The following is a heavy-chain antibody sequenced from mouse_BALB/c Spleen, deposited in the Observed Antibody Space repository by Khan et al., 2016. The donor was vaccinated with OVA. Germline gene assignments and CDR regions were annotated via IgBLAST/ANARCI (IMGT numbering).Heavy chain of an antibody. V-gene: IGHV1S135*01. CDR2: LDPFNGGT. J-gene: IGHJ3*01. CDR1: GYSFTSYY. D-gene: IGHD2-2*01. Sequence: VQLQQSGPELMKPGASVKISCKASGYSFTSYYIHWVKQSHGKSLEWIGYLDPFNGGTSYNPKFKGKATLTVDKSASKADMHLSSLTSDDSAVYYCARHGYVAWFAYWGKGTLVTVSA. CDR3: ARHGYVAWFAY.